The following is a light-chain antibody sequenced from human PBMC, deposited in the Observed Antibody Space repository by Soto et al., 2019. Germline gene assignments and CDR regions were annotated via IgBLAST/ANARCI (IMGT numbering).Light chain of an antibody. CDR1: QSISNY. CDR3: QQSYTNPL. Sequence: DIQMTQSPSSLSASVGDRVTITCRASQSISNYLNLYQQKAGKDPKLLIYAATSLQSGVPSRFSGSRSVTDVTLTISSLQPEDSATYYCQQSYTNPLFGQGTRLEIK. J-gene: IGKJ5*01. CDR2: AAT. V-gene: IGKV1-39*01.